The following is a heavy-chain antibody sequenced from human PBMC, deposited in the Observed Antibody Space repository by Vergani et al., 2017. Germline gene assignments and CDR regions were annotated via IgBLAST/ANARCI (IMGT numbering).Heavy chain of an antibody. CDR1: GFAFRTYG. D-gene: IGHD6-19*01. CDR3: ARPRWGRILDIAVLGGGFNS. V-gene: IGHV3-33*01. CDR2: IWYDGSNT. J-gene: IGHJ4*02. Sequence: QVQLVESGGGVVQPGRSLRLSCVASGFAFRTYGMHWVRQAPGKGLEWVAIIWYDGSNTYYADSVKGRFTVSRDNSRNTLFLQMNLLRVEDTAVYYCARPRWGRILDIAVLGGGFNSWGQGTLVTVSS.